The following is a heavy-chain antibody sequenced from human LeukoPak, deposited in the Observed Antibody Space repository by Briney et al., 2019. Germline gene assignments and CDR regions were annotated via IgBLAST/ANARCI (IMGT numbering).Heavy chain of an antibody. CDR3: ARATQSSGWAR. V-gene: IGHV4-34*01. D-gene: IGHD6-19*01. J-gene: IGHJ4*02. CDR1: GGSFSGYY. Sequence: SETLSLTCAVYGGSFSGYYWSWIRQPPGKGLEWIGEINHSGSTNYNPSLKSRVTISVDTSKNQFSLKLSSVTAADTAVYYCARATQSSGWARWGKGTLVTVSS. CDR2: INHSGST.